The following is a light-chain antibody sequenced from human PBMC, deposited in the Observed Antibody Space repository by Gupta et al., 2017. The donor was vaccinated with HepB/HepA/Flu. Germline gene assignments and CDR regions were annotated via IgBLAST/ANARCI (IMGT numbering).Light chain of an antibody. J-gene: IGLJ3*02. V-gene: IGLV2-11*01. CDR2: DVT. Sequence: SPLSQPRSVSGSPGPSVTISCTTTSSYVATYNFVSWYQQHPGKVPKLMIYDVTKRPSGVPDRFSGSKSGNTASLTISGLQAEDEAEYYCCSYAAYNTWVFGGGTKVTVL. CDR3: CSYAAYNTWV. CDR1: SSYVATYNF.